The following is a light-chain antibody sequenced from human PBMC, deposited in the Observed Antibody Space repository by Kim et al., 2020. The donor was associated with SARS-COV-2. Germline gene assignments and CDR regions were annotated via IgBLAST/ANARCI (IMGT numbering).Light chain of an antibody. Sequence: VTISGTGGSSNIGECYDVHWYQQLPGTAPNLLIYGTSNRPSGVPDRFSGSKSGTSASLAITGLQAEDEADYYCQSYDSSLSGSRVFGGGTQLTVL. J-gene: IGLJ2*01. V-gene: IGLV1-40*01. CDR1: SSNIGECYD. CDR2: GTS. CDR3: QSYDSSLSGSRV.